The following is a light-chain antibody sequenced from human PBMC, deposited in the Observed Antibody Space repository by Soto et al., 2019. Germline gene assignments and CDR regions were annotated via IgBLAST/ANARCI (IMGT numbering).Light chain of an antibody. J-gene: IGKJ4*01. CDR1: QSISSW. CDR2: HAS. V-gene: IGKV1-5*03. CDR3: QQYNSYPLT. Sequence: DIQMTQSPSTLSASVGDRVTITCRASQSISSWLGWYQQKPGKAPKVLIYHASSLESGVPSRFSGSGSGTEFTLTISSLQPDDFATYYCQQYNSYPLTFGGGTKVEIK.